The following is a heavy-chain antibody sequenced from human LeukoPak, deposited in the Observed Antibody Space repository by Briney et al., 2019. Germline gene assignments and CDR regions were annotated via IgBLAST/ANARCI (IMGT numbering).Heavy chain of an antibody. CDR1: GFTFSGYA. J-gene: IGHJ4*02. V-gene: IGHV3-23*01. D-gene: IGHD6-19*01. CDR2: ISGSGGST. Sequence: GGSLRLSCAASGFTFSGYAMSWVRQAPGKGLEWVSAISGSGGSTYYADSVKGRFTISRDNSKNTLYLQMNSLRAEDTAVYYCAKVVAVAEHFDYWGQGTLVTVSS. CDR3: AKVVAVAEHFDY.